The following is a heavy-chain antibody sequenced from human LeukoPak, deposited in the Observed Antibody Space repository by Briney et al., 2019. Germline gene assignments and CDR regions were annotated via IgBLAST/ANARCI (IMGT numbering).Heavy chain of an antibody. CDR1: GYTFTSYG. D-gene: IGHD2-2*01. J-gene: IGHJ5*02. CDR3: ARYCSSTSCYPFP. Sequence: ASVKVSCKASGYTFTSYGINWVRQATGQGLEWMGWMNPNSGNTGYAQKFQGRVTMTRNTSISTAYMELSSLRSEDTAVYYCARYCSSTSCYPFPWGQGTLVTVSS. V-gene: IGHV1-8*01. CDR2: MNPNSGNT.